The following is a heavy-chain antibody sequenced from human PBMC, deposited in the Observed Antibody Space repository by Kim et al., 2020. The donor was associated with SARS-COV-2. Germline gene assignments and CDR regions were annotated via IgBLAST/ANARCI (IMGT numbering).Heavy chain of an antibody. CDR3: TNTVDY. V-gene: IGHV3-11*01. J-gene: IGHJ4*02. Sequence: GGSLRLSCAVSGLSFSDYYMGWIRQAQGKGLEWVAYISNGGSSTYYADSVKGRFTISRDNAKNSLFLQMSSLRAEDTAVYFCTNTVDYWGQGTLVTVSS. CDR1: GLSFSDYY. CDR2: ISNGGSST.